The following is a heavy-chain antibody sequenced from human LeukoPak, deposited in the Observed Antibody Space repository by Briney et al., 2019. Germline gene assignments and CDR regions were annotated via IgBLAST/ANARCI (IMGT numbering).Heavy chain of an antibody. D-gene: IGHD6-6*01. CDR2: INHSGST. V-gene: IGHV4-34*01. CDR1: GGSFSGYY. CDR3: ARTAYGSSPG. J-gene: IGHJ4*02. Sequence: KTSETLSLTCAVYGGSFSGYYWSWIRQPPGKGLEWIGEINHSGSTNYNPSLKSRVTISVDTSKNQFSLKLSSVTAADTAVYYCARTAYGSSPGWGQGTLVTVSS.